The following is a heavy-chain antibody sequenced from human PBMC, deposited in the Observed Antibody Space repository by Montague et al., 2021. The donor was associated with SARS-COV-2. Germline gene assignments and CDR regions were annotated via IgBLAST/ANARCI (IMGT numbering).Heavy chain of an antibody. Sequence: SETLSLTCAVYGGSFSGYYWRWIRQPPGKGLEWIGEINHSGSTNYNPSLKSRVTISVDTSKNQFSLKLSSVTAADTAVYYCARGYDYVWGCYRYLHWFDPWGQGTLVTVSS. CDR3: ARGYDYVWGCYRYLHWFDP. V-gene: IGHV4-34*01. CDR1: GGSFSGYY. CDR2: INHSGST. D-gene: IGHD3-16*02. J-gene: IGHJ5*02.